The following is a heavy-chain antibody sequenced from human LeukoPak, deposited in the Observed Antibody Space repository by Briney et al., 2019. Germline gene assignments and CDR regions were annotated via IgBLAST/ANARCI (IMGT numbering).Heavy chain of an antibody. Sequence: SETLSLTCTVSGGSISSGDYYWGWIRQPPGKGLEWIGNICYTGSTYYNPSLKSRVTISVDTSKNQFSLKLSSVTAADTAVYYCARVDPDSSSTLEVFDYWGQGTLVTVSS. CDR1: GGSISSGDYY. J-gene: IGHJ4*02. V-gene: IGHV4-39*07. D-gene: IGHD6-6*01. CDR3: ARVDPDSSSTLEVFDY. CDR2: ICYTGST.